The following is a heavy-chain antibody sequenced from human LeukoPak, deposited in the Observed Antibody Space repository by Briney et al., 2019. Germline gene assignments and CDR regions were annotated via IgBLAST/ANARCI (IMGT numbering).Heavy chain of an antibody. J-gene: IGHJ4*02. CDR2: ISWDGGST. CDR1: GFTFDDYA. V-gene: IGHV3-43D*03. D-gene: IGHD3-10*01. Sequence: GGSLRLSCAASGFTFDDYAMHWVRQAPGKGLEWVSLISWDGGSTYYADSVKGRFTISRDNSKNSLYLQMNSLRAEDTAVYYCAKGVYYGSGSYYSGSDYWGQGTLVTVSS. CDR3: AKGVYYGSGSYYSGSDY.